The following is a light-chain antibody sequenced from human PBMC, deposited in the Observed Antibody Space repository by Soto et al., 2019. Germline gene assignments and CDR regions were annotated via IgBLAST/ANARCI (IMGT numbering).Light chain of an antibody. J-gene: IGLJ2*01. V-gene: IGLV1-40*01. CDR3: QSYDSSLSVV. CDR1: SSNIGAGND. CDR2: GNS. Sequence: QSVLTQPPSVSGAPGQRVTISCTGSSSNIGAGNDVHWYQQFPGTAPKLLIYGNSNRPSGVPDRFSGSKSGTSASLAITGLQAEDEADYYCQSYDSSLSVVFGGGTKLTVL.